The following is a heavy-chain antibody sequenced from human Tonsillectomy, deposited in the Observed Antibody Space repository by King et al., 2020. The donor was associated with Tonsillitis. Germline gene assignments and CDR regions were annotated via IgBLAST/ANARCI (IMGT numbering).Heavy chain of an antibody. CDR3: AREGYQTTHSDY. CDR1: GFPFSSYW. D-gene: IGHD2-15*01. V-gene: IGHV3-7*01. CDR2: IKQDGSEK. J-gene: IGHJ4*02. Sequence: VQLVESGGGLVQPGGSLRLSCAASGFPFSSYWMSWVRQAPGKGLEWVANIKQDGSEKYYVDSVKGRFTISRDNAKNSLYLQMNSLRAEDTAVYYCAREGYQTTHSDYWGQGTLVTVSS.